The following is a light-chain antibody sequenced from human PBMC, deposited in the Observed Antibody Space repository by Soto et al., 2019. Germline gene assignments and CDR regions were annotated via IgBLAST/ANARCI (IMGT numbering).Light chain of an antibody. CDR1: QSLLHSNGYNY. Sequence: DIVMPQSPLSMPVTPGEPASISCRSSQSLLHSNGYNYLDWYLQKPGQSPQLLIYLGSNRASGVPDRFSGSGSGTDFTLQISRVEAEDGGLYYCMQAHQTPYTFGQGTKLEI. CDR3: MQAHQTPYT. V-gene: IGKV2-28*01. J-gene: IGKJ2*01. CDR2: LGS.